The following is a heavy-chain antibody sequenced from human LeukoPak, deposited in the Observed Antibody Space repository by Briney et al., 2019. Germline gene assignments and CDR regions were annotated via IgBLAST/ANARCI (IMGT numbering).Heavy chain of an antibody. V-gene: IGHV3-30*02. CDR1: XXXLSXYG. D-gene: IGHD2-15*01. Sequence: GGSLRXSXXXXXXXLSXYGMHWVRQAPGKGLEWVALIQSDGSKTYSADSVKGRFTISRDNPRNTLYLQMNRLRPEDTAVYCCAKRYCKSATCRSDMDAWGQGTTVTVSS. J-gene: IGHJ6*02. CDR2: IQSDGSKT. CDR3: AKRYCKSATCRSDMDA.